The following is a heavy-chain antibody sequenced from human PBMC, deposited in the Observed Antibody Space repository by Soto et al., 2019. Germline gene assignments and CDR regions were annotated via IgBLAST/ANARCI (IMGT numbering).Heavy chain of an antibody. CDR3: ARGEYYYDSSGYYSLINFDY. CDR1: GYTFTSYG. CDR2: ISAYNGNT. Sequence: ASVKVSCKASGYTFTSYGISWVRQAPGQGLEWMGWISAYNGNTNYAQKLQGRVTMTTDTSTSTAYMELRSLRSDDTAVYYSARGEYYYDSSGYYSLINFDYWGQGTLVTVSS. V-gene: IGHV1-18*04. J-gene: IGHJ4*02. D-gene: IGHD3-22*01.